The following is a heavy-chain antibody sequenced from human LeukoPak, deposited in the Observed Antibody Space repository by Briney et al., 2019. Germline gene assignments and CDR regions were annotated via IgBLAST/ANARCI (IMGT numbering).Heavy chain of an antibody. CDR3: TKGRTNDY. CDR2: ISDTGGNT. J-gene: IGHJ4*02. CDR1: GFTFSTYA. V-gene: IGHV3-23*01. D-gene: IGHD1/OR15-1a*01. Sequence: PGGSLRLSCAASGFTFSTYAMSWVRQTPERGLEWVSDISDTGGNTFYADSVKGRFTISRDNSKNTLYLQMNSLRAEDTAIYYCTKGRTNDYWGQGTLVTVSS.